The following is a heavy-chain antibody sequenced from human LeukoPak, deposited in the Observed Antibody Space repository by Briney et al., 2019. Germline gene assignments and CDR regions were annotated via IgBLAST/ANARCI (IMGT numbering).Heavy chain of an antibody. CDR2: ISAYNGNT. CDR3: ARDAPGFFYDSSLYYPAVHY. CDR1: GYTFTSYG. V-gene: IGHV1-18*01. Sequence: RASVKVSCRASGYTFTSYGISWVRQAPGQGLEWMGWISAYNGNTNYAQKLQGRVTMTTDTSTSTAYMELRSLRSDDTAVYYCARDAPGFFYDSSLYYPAVHYWGQGTLVTVSS. J-gene: IGHJ4*02. D-gene: IGHD3-22*01.